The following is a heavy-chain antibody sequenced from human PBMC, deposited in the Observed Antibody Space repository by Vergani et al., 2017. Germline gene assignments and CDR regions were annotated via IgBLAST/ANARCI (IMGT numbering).Heavy chain of an antibody. V-gene: IGHV3-9*01. CDR3: ARGGKGFDY. Sequence: EVQLVESGGGLVQPGRSLRLSCAASGFTFDDYAMHWVRQAPGKGLEWVSGISWNSGSIGYADSVKGRFTISRDNAKNSLYLQMNSLRAEDTAVYYCARGGKGFDYWGQGTLVTVSS. CDR2: ISWNSGSI. CDR1: GFTFDDYA. D-gene: IGHD4-23*01. J-gene: IGHJ4*02.